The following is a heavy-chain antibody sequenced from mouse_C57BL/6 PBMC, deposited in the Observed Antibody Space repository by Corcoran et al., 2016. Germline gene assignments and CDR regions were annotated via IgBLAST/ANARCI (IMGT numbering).Heavy chain of an antibody. J-gene: IGHJ1*03. CDR2: INTYSGVP. D-gene: IGHD1-1*01. V-gene: IGHV9-3*01. CDR3: ARLGNYYGSSYGYFDV. CDR1: GYTFTTYG. Sequence: QIQLVQSGPELKKPGETVKISCKASGYTFTTYGMSWVKQAPGKGLKWMGWINTYSGVPTYADDFKGRFAFSLETSASTAYLQINNLKKEDTATYFCARLGNYYGSSYGYFDVWGTGTTVTVSS.